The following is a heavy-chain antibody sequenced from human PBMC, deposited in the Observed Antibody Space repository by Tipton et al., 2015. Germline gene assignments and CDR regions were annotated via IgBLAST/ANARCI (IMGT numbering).Heavy chain of an antibody. J-gene: IGHJ4*02. V-gene: IGHV4-39*01. CDR2: IFYSGTT. D-gene: IGHD2-2*01. Sequence: TLSLTCIVSGGSISNNNYHWAWIRQPPGKGLEWIASIFYSGTTYYRPSLESRATISVDTSKTQFSLRLNSVTAADTAVYYCSAEITSTSWNWGQGTLVTVSS. CDR1: GGSISNNNYH. CDR3: SAEITSTSWN.